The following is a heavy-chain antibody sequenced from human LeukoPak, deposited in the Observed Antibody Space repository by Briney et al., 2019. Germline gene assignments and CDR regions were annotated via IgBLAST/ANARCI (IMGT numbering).Heavy chain of an antibody. CDR2: ISAYNGNT. J-gene: IGHJ1*01. CDR3: VRCQWWGTSCDLMYFQH. V-gene: IGHV1-18*01. CDR1: GYTFTSYG. Sequence: EASVKVSCKASGYTFTSYGISWVRQAPGQGLEWMGWISAYNGNTNYAQKLQGRVTMTTDTSTSTAYMELRSLRSDDTAVYYCVRCQWWGTSCDLMYFQHWGQGTLVTVSS. D-gene: IGHD2-2*01.